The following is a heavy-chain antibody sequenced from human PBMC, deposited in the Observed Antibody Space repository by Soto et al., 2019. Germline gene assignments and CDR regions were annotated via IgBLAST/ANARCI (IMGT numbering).Heavy chain of an antibody. CDR3: ARDTGYDHDAFDI. CDR2: INPTGSMT. CDR1: GHSFIPSYH. Sequence: QVQLVQSGAEVKKPGASVKVSCKASGHSFIPSYHMHWVRQAPGQGLEWMGIINPTGSMTRYSQKFQGRLTMARDTSTATDYTELSNLTSEDTAVYFCARDTGYDHDAFDIWGQGTRVTVAS. D-gene: IGHD5-12*01. J-gene: IGHJ3*02. V-gene: IGHV1-46*01.